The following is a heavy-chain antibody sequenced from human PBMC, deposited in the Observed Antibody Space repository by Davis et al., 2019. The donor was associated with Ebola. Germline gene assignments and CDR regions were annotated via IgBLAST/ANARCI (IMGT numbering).Heavy chain of an antibody. CDR3: AKDDYHSGSPFDY. V-gene: IGHV3-21*01. D-gene: IGHD1-26*01. J-gene: IGHJ4*02. CDR2: ISSSGNYI. CDR1: GFTFNSYT. Sequence: GESLKISCAASGFTFNSYTMNWVRQAPGKGLEWVSSISSSGNYIFYADSVKGRFTISRDNSKNTLYLQMNSLRAEDTAVYYCAKDDYHSGSPFDYWGQGTLVTVSS.